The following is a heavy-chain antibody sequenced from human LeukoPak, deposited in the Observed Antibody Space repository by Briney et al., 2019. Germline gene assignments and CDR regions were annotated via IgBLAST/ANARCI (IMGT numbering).Heavy chain of an antibody. Sequence: ASVKVSCKASGFTSTTSTMQWVRQARGQRLEWIGWIVVGSGDTNYAEKFQEGVTNTRDMPTSTVYMELSSLRSDDTAVYYCAADQPRYPDAFDIWGQGTMVTVSS. D-gene: IGHD1-1*01. J-gene: IGHJ3*02. V-gene: IGHV1-58*02. CDR2: IVVGSGDT. CDR3: AADQPRYPDAFDI. CDR1: GFTSTTST.